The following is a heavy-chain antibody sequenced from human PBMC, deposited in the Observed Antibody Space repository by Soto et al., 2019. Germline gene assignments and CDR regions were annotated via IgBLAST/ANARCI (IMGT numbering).Heavy chain of an antibody. CDR2: ISYSGST. D-gene: IGHD6-19*01. CDR1: GGSISSGGYY. Sequence: QVQLQESGPGLVKPSQTLSLTCTVSGGSISSGGYYWSWIRQHPGKGLEWIGYISYSGSTYYNPSLKRRVTVSVDTSKNQFSLKLSSVTAADTAVYYWARVTIAVAGTVDYWGQGTLVTVSS. V-gene: IGHV4-31*03. CDR3: ARVTIAVAGTVDY. J-gene: IGHJ4*02.